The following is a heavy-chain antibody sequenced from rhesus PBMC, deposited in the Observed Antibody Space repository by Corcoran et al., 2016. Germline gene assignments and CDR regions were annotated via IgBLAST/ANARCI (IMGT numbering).Heavy chain of an antibody. CDR3: ARDRRWYYNMWTGENYFDY. J-gene: IGHJ4*01. V-gene: IGHV4S10*01. Sequence: QVQLQESGPGVVKPSETLSLTCAVSGGSISDSYRWSWIRQPPGKGLEWIGYIYGSSTSTNYNPSLKSRVTISKDTSKNQFSLKLSSVTAADTAVYYCARDRRWYYNMWTGENYFDYWGQGVLVTVSS. CDR2: IYGSSTST. D-gene: IGHD3-3*01. CDR1: GGSISDSYR.